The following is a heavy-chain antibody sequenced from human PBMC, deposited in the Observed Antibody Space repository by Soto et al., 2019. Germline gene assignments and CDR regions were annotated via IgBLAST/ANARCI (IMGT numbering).Heavy chain of an antibody. CDR1: YY. CDR2: IYYTGST. CDR3: ARQRGNYFDY. D-gene: IGHD3-10*01. J-gene: IGHJ4*02. V-gene: IGHV4-61*07. Sequence: YYMHWGRQAPGQGLEWIGYIYYTGSTNYNPSLKSRVTMSVDTSKKQFSLKLTSVTAADTDVYYCARQRGNYFDYWGQGSLVTVYS.